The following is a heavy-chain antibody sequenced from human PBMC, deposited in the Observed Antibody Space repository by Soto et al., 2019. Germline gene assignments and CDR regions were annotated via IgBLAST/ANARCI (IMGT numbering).Heavy chain of an antibody. CDR1: GGTFSSYA. J-gene: IGHJ4*02. D-gene: IGHD1-20*01. CDR3: ARGAGAGDHVVLTAYYFDY. CDR2: IIPIFGTA. V-gene: IGHV1-69*13. Sequence: SVKVSCKASGGTFSSYAISWVRQAPGQGLEWMGGIIPIFGTANYAQKFQGRVTITADESTSTAYMELSSLRSEDTAVYYCARGAGAGDHVVLTAYYFDYWGQGTLVTSPQ.